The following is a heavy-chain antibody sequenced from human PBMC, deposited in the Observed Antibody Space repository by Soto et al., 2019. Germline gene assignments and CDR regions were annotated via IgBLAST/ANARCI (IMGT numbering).Heavy chain of an antibody. CDR2: IRTGDKTM. Sequence: DVHLVESGGGLVQPGGSLRLSCAVSGFTFKSYTMNWVRQAPGKGLEWISYIRTGDKTMSYADSVRGRFTISTDNAQTSLYLQMSSLRVEDTAVYYCARDLDYSFDWWGQGTLVTVSS. J-gene: IGHJ4*02. CDR1: GFTFKSYT. V-gene: IGHV3-48*01. D-gene: IGHD4-4*01. CDR3: ARDLDYSFDW.